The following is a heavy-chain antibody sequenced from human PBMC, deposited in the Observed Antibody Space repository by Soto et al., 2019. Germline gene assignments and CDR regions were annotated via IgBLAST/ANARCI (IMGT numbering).Heavy chain of an antibody. CDR1: GGSISSGGYY. D-gene: IGHD1-7*01. Sequence: PSETLSLTCTVSGGSISSGGYYWSWIRQHPGKGLEWIGYIYYSGSTYYNPSLKSRVTISVDTSKNQFSLKLSSVTAADTAVYYCAGGSNWNYRPGDYWGQGTLVTVSS. V-gene: IGHV4-31*03. J-gene: IGHJ4*02. CDR3: AGGSNWNYRPGDY. CDR2: IYYSGST.